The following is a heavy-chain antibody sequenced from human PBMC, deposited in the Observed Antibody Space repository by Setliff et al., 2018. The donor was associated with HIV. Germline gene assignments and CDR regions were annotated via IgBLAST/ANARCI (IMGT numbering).Heavy chain of an antibody. CDR1: GGTFNTYT. CDR2: IIPIFVTA. D-gene: IGHD3-10*01. Sequence: ASVKVSCKASGGTFNTYTINWVRPAPGQGPEWMGGIIPIFVTANYAQKFQGRVTITTDESTSTAYMELSSLRAADTAVYYCAKRADYSGSVSHLDPWGQGTLVTVSS. J-gene: IGHJ5*02. CDR3: AKRADYSGSVSHLDP. V-gene: IGHV1-69*05.